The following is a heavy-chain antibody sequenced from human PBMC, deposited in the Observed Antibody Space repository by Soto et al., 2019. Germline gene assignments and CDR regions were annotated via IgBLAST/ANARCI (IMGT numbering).Heavy chain of an antibody. D-gene: IGHD3-9*01. CDR3: ATTPTVLRYFDWSRKYYFDY. CDR1: GYTLTELS. Sequence: ASVKVSCKVSGYTLTELSMHWVGQAPGKGLEWMGGFDPEDGETIYAQKFQGRVTMTEDTSTDTAYMELSSLRSEDTAVYYCATTPTVLRYFDWSRKYYFDYWGQGTLVTVPS. J-gene: IGHJ4*02. CDR2: FDPEDGET. V-gene: IGHV1-24*01.